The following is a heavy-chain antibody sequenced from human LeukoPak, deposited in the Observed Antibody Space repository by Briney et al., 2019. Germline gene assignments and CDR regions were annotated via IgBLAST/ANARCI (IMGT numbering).Heavy chain of an antibody. CDR1: GFTFSSYA. J-gene: IGHJ3*02. CDR3: ARDSGIVVVIDAFDI. D-gene: IGHD3-22*01. V-gene: IGHV3-23*01. CDR2: ISGSGGST. Sequence: GGSLRLSCAASGFTFSSYAMSWVRRAPGRGLGWVSAISGSGGSTYYADSVKGRFTISRDNAKNSLYLQMNSLRAEDTAVYYCARDSGIVVVIDAFDIWGQGTMVTVSS.